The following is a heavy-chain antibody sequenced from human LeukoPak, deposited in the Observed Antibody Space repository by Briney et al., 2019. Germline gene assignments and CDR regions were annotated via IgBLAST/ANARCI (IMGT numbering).Heavy chain of an antibody. J-gene: IGHJ4*02. Sequence: GGSLRLSCAASGFTFSSYSMNWVRQAPGKGLEWVSSISSTSSYIYYADSVKGRFTISRDNAKNSLYLQMNSLRAEDTALYYCAGSPSSYFDYWGQGTLVTVSS. D-gene: IGHD3-10*01. CDR3: AGSPSSYFDY. CDR1: GFTFSSYS. V-gene: IGHV3-21*01. CDR2: ISSTSSYI.